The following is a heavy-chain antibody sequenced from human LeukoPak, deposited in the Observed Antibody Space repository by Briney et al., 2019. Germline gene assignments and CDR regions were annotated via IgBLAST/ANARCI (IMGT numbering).Heavy chain of an antibody. CDR3: ARERKYDSNFDY. J-gene: IGHJ4*02. CDR1: GFTFSSYA. D-gene: IGHD1-1*01. Sequence: GRSLSLSCAASGFTFSSYAMHWVRQAPGKGLEWVAAISHDGSNKYSADSVKGRFTISRDNSKNTLYLQMNSLRADDTAVYYCARERKYDSNFDYWGQGTLVTVSS. V-gene: IGHV3-30*04. CDR2: ISHDGSNK.